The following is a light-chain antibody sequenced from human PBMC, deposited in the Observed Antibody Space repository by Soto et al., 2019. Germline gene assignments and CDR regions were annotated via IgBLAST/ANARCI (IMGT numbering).Light chain of an antibody. Sequence: EIVMTQSPATLSVSPGERATLSCRASQSVSSNLAWYQQKPGQAPRLLIYGASTRATSIPARFSGSGSGTEFTLTISSLQSEDFAVYYCQQYNNWPQTFGQGTKV. CDR2: GAS. V-gene: IGKV3-15*01. CDR1: QSVSSN. J-gene: IGKJ1*01. CDR3: QQYNNWPQT.